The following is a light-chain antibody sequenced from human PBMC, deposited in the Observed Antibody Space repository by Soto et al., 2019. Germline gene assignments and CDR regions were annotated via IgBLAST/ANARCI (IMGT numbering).Light chain of an antibody. CDR2: GAS. CDR3: QQYNNWPLT. V-gene: IGKV3-15*01. CDR1: QSVSSN. J-gene: IGKJ1*01. Sequence: EIVMTQSPATLSVSPGERATLSRRASQSVSSNLAWYQQKPGQAPRLLIYGASTRATGIPARFGGSGSGTEFTLTISSLQSEDFAVYYCQQYNNWPLTFGQGTKVDIK.